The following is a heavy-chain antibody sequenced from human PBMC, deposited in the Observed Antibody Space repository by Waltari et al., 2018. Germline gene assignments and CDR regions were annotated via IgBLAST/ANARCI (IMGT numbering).Heavy chain of an antibody. CDR2: IRSKAYGGTT. CDR1: GFTFGDYA. V-gene: IGHV3-49*04. J-gene: IGHJ4*02. D-gene: IGHD3-3*01. Sequence: EVQLVESGGGLVQPGRSLRLSCTASGFTFGDYAMSWVRQAPGKGLEWVGVIRSKAYGGTTEYAASVKGRFTISRDDSKSIAYLQMNSLKTEDTAVYYCTRANYDFWSGYYAPNYFDYWGQGTLVTVSS. CDR3: TRANYDFWSGYYAPNYFDY.